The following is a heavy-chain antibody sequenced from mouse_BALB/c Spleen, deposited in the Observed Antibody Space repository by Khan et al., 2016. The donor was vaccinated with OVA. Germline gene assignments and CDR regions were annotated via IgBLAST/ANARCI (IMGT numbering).Heavy chain of an antibody. CDR2: IYTYTGEP. V-gene: IGHV9-3-1*01. D-gene: IGHD3-3*01. J-gene: IGHJ4*01. CDR1: GYTFTNYG. Sequence: QIQLVQSGPDLKKAGETVKISCKASGYTFTNYGINWVKQAPGKGLKWMGWIYTYTGEPTYADDFKGRFAFSLETSASTAYLQINNLKNEDTATYCGERGGRRAMDYWGQGTSVTVSS. CDR3: ERGGRRAMDY.